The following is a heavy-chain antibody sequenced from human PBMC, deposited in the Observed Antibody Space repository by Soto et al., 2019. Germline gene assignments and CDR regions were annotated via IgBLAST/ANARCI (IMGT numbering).Heavy chain of an antibody. Sequence: EAQLLESGGALVQPGGSLRLSCAASGFTFSTYVMSWVRQAPGKGLEWVSAISGSGDSTYSADSVRGRFTISRDNSINTLYLHMNNLGNEDTAVYYCAHPRGFGVFDAYDFWGQGTMVTVSS. CDR3: AHPRGFGVFDAYDF. CDR1: GFTFSTYV. D-gene: IGHD3-10*01. CDR2: ISGSGDST. J-gene: IGHJ3*01. V-gene: IGHV3-23*01.